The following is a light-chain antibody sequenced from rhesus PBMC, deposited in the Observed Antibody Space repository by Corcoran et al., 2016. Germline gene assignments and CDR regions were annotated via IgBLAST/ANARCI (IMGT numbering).Light chain of an antibody. V-gene: IGKV3-17*01. CDR2: DAT. Sequence: EIVLTQSPATLSLSPGERVTLSCRASQSVSSSLAWYQQKPGQAPRRLIYDATSRAPGIPDRLSGRGSGTDFTFTISSREPEDVGVYSCQQYSNWMYSFGQGTKVEIK. J-gene: IGKJ2*01. CDR3: QQYSNWMYS. CDR1: QSVSSS.